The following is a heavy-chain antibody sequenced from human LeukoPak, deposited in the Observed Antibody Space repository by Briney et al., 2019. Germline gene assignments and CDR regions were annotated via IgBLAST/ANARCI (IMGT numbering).Heavy chain of an antibody. CDR3: ARGGLVLSPKGYFDC. D-gene: IGHD3-16*02. CDR2: IYHSGST. Sequence: SETLSLTCTVSGYSISSTYYWGWIRQPPGKGLEWIGSIYHSGSTYYNPSLKSRVTISVDTSKNQFSLQLNSVTPEDTAVYYCARGGLVLSPKGYFDCWGQGTLVTVSS. V-gene: IGHV4-38-2*02. CDR1: GYSISSTYY. J-gene: IGHJ4*02.